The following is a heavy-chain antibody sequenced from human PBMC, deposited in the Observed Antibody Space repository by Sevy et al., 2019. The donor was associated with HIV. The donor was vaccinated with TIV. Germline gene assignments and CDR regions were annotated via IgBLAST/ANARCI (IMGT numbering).Heavy chain of an antibody. J-gene: IGHJ6*03. CDR1: GFTFSSYW. D-gene: IGHD3-10*01. CDR3: ARDRAIIGGSGWLDYYYYMDV. V-gene: IGHV3-7*01. Sequence: GGSLRLSCAASGFTFSSYWMSWVRQAPGKGLEWVANIRQDGSEKYYLDSVKGRFTISRDNAKNSLYLQMNSLRAEDTAVYYCARDRAIIGGSGWLDYYYYMDVWGKGTTVTVSS. CDR2: IRQDGSEK.